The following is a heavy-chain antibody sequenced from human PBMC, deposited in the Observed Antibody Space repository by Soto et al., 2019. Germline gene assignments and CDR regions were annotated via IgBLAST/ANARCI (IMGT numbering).Heavy chain of an antibody. CDR3: ATMGDDGFDF. CDR2: IYSSGST. V-gene: IGHV3-66*01. J-gene: IGHJ4*02. D-gene: IGHD2-21*01. CDR1: GFTVSSTF. Sequence: GGSLRLSCSASGFTVSSTFMSWVRQAPGKGLEWVSVIYSSGSTYYADSVKGRFTTSRDNSKNTVYLQMNSLRAEDTAVYYCATMGDDGFDFWGQGTLVTVSS.